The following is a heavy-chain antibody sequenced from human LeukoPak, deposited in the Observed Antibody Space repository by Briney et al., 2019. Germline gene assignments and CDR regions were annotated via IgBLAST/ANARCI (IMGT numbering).Heavy chain of an antibody. CDR3: TRLGQWLDPFDY. J-gene: IGHJ4*02. V-gene: IGHV3-73*01. CDR2: IRSKANSYAT. CDR1: GFTFSGSA. Sequence: HPGGSLRLSCAASGFTFSGSAMHWVRQASGKGLEWVGRIRSKANSYATAYAASVKGRFTISRDDSKNTAYLQMNSLKTEDTAVYYRTRLGQWLDPFDYWGQGTLVTVSS. D-gene: IGHD6-19*01.